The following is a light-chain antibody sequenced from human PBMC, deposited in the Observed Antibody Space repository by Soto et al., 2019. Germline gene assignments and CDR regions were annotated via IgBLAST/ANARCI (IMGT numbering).Light chain of an antibody. J-gene: IGKJ2*01. Sequence: DIVLTQSPATLSLSPGERATLSCRASQSVSSSLAWYQQKPGQAPRLLIYDASNRATGIPARFSGSGSGTDFTLTISRLEPEDFAVYYCQQRSNWPSTFGQGTKLEIK. CDR2: DAS. CDR3: QQRSNWPST. CDR1: QSVSSS. V-gene: IGKV3-11*01.